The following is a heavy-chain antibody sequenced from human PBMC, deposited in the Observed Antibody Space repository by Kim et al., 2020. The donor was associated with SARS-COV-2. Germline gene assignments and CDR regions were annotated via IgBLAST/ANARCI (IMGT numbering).Heavy chain of an antibody. D-gene: IGHD2-8*01. V-gene: IGHV1-8*01. CDR3: ARFGANGDDY. Sequence: NTGFAQKFQGRVTMTRNTSISTVYMELRGLRSEDTAIYYCARFGANGDDYWGQGTLVTVSS. CDR2: NT. J-gene: IGHJ4*02.